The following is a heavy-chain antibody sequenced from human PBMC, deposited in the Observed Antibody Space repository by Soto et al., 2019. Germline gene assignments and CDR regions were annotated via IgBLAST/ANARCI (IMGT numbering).Heavy chain of an antibody. CDR1: GFTFSSYS. J-gene: IGHJ6*03. CDR3: ARDQEARQETPVDYYYYMDV. V-gene: IGHV3-48*01. CDR2: ISSSSSTI. Sequence: GGSLRLSCAASGFTFSSYSMNWVRQAPGKGLEWVSYISSSSSTIYYADSVKGRFTISRDNAKNSLYLQMNSLRAEDAAVYYCARDQEARQETPVDYYYYMDVWGKGTTVTVSS.